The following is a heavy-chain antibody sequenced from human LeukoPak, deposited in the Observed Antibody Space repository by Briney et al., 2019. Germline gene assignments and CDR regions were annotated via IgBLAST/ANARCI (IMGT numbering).Heavy chain of an antibody. D-gene: IGHD3-16*02. V-gene: IGHV1-69*04. J-gene: IGHJ4*02. CDR3: ATQTYMITFGGVIVSPDY. CDR1: GGTFSSYA. Sequence: ASVKVSCKASGGTFSSYAISWVRQAPGRGLEWMGRIIPILGIANYAQKFQGRVTITADKSTNTAYMELSSLRSEDTAVYYCATQTYMITFGGVIVSPDYWGQGTLVTVSS. CDR2: IIPILGIA.